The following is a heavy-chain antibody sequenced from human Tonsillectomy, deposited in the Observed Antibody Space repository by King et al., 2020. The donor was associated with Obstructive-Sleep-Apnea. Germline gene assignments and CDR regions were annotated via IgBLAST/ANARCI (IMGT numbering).Heavy chain of an antibody. D-gene: IGHD2-2*02. Sequence: QLQESGPGLVKPSETLSLTCTVSGGSTSSYYWSWIRQPPGKGLEWIGYIYYSGSTNYNPSLKSRVTISVDTSKNQFSLTLSSVTAADTAVYYCGALGASSNTYGMDVWGQGTTVTVSS. CDR1: GGSTSSYY. CDR2: IYYSGST. CDR3: GALGASSNTYGMDV. V-gene: IGHV4-59*08. J-gene: IGHJ6*02.